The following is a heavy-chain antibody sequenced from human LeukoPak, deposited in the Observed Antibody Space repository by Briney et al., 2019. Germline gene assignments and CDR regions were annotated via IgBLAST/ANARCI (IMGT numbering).Heavy chain of an antibody. J-gene: IGHJ4*02. CDR1: GGSISSGDYY. Sequence: SETLFLTCTVSGGSISSGDYYWSWIRQPPGKGLEWIGYIYYSGSTYYNPSLKSRVTISVDTSKNQFSLKLSSVTAADTAVYYCARDSSGYLFDYWGQGTLVTVSS. D-gene: IGHD3-22*01. V-gene: IGHV4-30-4*08. CDR3: ARDSSGYLFDY. CDR2: IYYSGST.